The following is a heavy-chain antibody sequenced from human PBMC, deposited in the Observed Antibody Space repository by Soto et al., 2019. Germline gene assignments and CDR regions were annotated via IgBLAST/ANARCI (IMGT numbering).Heavy chain of an antibody. CDR2: IYYSGST. Sequence: PSETLSLTCTVSGGSISSYYWSWIRQPPGKGLEWIGYIYYSGSTNYNPSLKSRVTISVDTSKNQFSLKLSSVTAADTAVYYCARIWFGELSSYYMDVWGKGTTVTVSS. J-gene: IGHJ6*03. D-gene: IGHD3-10*01. CDR3: ARIWFGELSSYYMDV. V-gene: IGHV4-59*01. CDR1: GGSISSYY.